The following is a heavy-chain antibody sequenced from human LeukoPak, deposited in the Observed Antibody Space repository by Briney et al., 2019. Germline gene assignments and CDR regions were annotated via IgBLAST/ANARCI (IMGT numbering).Heavy chain of an antibody. D-gene: IGHD3-3*01. CDR3: ARGSPKGFFHAKDY. J-gene: IGHJ4*02. V-gene: IGHV3-21*01. Sequence: GGSLRLSCAASGFTFSSYSMNWVRQAPGKGLEWVSSISSSSSYIYYADSVKGRFTISRDNAKNSLYLQMNSLRAEDTAVYFCARGSPKGFFHAKDYWGQGTLVTVSS. CDR1: GFTFSSYS. CDR2: ISSSSSYI.